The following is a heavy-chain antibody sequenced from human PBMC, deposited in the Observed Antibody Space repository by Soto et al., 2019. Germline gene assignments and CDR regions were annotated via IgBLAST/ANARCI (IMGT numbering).Heavy chain of an antibody. J-gene: IGHJ6*03. V-gene: IGHV3-11*01. Sequence: LSLTCAASGFTFSDYYMSWIRQAPGKGLEWVSYISSSGSTIYYADSVKGRFTISRDNAKNSLYLQMNSLRAEDTAVYYCAAPYGSGSYYNVTNYYYYYMDVWGKGTTVTVSS. D-gene: IGHD3-10*01. CDR1: GFTFSDYY. CDR3: AAPYGSGSYYNVTNYYYYYMDV. CDR2: ISSSGSTI.